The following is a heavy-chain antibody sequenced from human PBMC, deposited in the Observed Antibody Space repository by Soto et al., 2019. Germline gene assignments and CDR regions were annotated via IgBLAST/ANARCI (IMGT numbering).Heavy chain of an antibody. CDR1: GYTLNTYG. V-gene: IGHV1-18*01. J-gene: IGHJ4*02. Sequence: QVQLVQSGAEVKKPGASVKVSCKASGYTLNTYGITWVRQAPGQGLEWMGWISANNDHTNYPQKLQGRVTMTTDTSPSTAYMGLRSLTSADTAVYSGPRGRYFDYWGQGTLVTVSS. CDR2: ISANNDHT. CDR3: PRGRYFDY.